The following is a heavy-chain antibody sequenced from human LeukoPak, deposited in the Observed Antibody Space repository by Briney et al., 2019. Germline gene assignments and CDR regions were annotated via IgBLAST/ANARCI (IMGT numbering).Heavy chain of an antibody. V-gene: IGHV3-48*03. CDR3: AKELYTGSYFTSDY. Sequence: GGSLRLSCAAFGFTFSSYEMNWVRQGPGKGLEWVLYVSSSCSIIYYADSVKGRFTIPRDTSRNTLFLHMNSLRAEDTAVYYCAKELYTGSYFTSDYWGQGTLVTVSS. CDR1: GFTFSSYE. J-gene: IGHJ4*02. CDR2: VSSSCSII. D-gene: IGHD1-26*01.